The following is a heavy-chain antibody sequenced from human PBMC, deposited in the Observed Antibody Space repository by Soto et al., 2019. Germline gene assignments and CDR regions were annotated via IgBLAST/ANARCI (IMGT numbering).Heavy chain of an antibody. J-gene: IGHJ6*03. CDR1: GFTFSDYY. CDR3: ARTMVRGVMTLQHYYYMDV. D-gene: IGHD3-10*01. CDR2: ISSSGSSI. Sequence: QVQLVESGGGLVKPGGSLRLSCAASGFTFSDYYMSRIRQAAGRGLEWVSYISSSGSSIYYADSAKGRFTISRDNAKNSLYLQMNSLRAEDTAVYYCARTMVRGVMTLQHYYYMDVWGKGTTVTVSS. V-gene: IGHV3-11*01.